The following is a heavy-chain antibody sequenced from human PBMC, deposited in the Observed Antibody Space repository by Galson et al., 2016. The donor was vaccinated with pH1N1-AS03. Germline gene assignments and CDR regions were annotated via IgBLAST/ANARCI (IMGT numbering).Heavy chain of an antibody. CDR3: ARAYYGDFADWFDP. Sequence: PALVKPTQTLTLTCTFSEFSLSTRGVGVGWIRQAPGKALEWLAIIYWNDDIRYSPSLRNRLTITKDTSKSQVVLTMTNMDPVDTATYLCARAYYGDFADWFDPWGQGTLVIVSS. V-gene: IGHV2-5*01. CDR1: EFSLSTRGVG. D-gene: IGHD4-17*01. CDR2: IYWNDDI. J-gene: IGHJ5*02.